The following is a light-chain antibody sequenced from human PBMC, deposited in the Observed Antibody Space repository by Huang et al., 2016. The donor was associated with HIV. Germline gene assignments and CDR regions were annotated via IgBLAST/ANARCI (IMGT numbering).Light chain of an antibody. Sequence: DIVMTQSPDSLAVSLGERATINCKSSQNILYSSNNKNYVAWYQQKPGQPPKLLMYWASTRESGVPDRFTGSGSGTDFTLTISSLQAEDVAIYYCQQYYTTPRTFGQGTKLEIK. V-gene: IGKV4-1*01. J-gene: IGKJ2*01. CDR2: WAS. CDR3: QQYYTTPRT. CDR1: QNILYSSNNKNY.